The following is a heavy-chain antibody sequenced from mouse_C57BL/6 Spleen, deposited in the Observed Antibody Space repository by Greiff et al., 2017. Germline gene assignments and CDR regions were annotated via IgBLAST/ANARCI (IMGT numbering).Heavy chain of an antibody. Sequence: QVQLQQPGAELVMPGASVKLSCKASGYTFTSYWMHWVKQRPGQGLEWIGEIDPSDSYTNYNQKFKGKSTLTVDKSSSTAYMQLSSLTSEDSAVYYCARSIPHCDYWGQGTTLTVSS. CDR3: ARSIPHCDY. CDR2: IDPSDSYT. J-gene: IGHJ2*01. CDR1: GYTFTSYW. V-gene: IGHV1-69*01.